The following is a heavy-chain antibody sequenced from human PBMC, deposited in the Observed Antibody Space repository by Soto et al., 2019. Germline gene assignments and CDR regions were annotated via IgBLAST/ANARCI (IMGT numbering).Heavy chain of an antibody. J-gene: IGHJ3*02. Sequence: GGSLRLSCAASGFTFSSYWMSWVRQAPGKGLEWVANIKQDGSEKYYVDSVKGRFTISRDNAKNSLYLQMNSLRAEDMAVYYCASQSGVLRFLEWLFGAFDIWGQGTMVTVSS. CDR3: ASQSGVLRFLEWLFGAFDI. V-gene: IGHV3-7*05. CDR1: GFTFSSYW. CDR2: IKQDGSEK. D-gene: IGHD3-3*01.